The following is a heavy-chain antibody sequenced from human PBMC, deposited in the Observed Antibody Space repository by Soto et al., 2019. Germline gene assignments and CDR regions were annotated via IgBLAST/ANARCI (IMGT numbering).Heavy chain of an antibody. V-gene: IGHV5-51*01. Sequence: PGESLKISCKGSGYSFTSYWIGWVRQMPGKGLEWMGIIYPGDSDTRYSPSFQGQVTITRDTSASTAYMELSSLRFEDTAVYYCARDQGSGLHDWGQGTLVTVSS. J-gene: IGHJ4*02. CDR3: ARDQGSGLHD. CDR1: GYSFTSYW. CDR2: IYPGDSDT. D-gene: IGHD6-19*01.